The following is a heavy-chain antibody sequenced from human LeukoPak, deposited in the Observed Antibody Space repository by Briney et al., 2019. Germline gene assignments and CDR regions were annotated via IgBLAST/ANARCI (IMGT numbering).Heavy chain of an antibody. V-gene: IGHV3-66*04. D-gene: IGHD3-9*01. J-gene: IGHJ4*02. Sequence: GGSLRLSCAASGLTVSTNYMSWVRQAPGKGLEWVSLIFSDGSTHYADSVRGRFTISRDNSQNTLFLQMNSLRAEDTAMYYCTRLHYDTLTGPFDYWGRGTLVTVSS. CDR3: TRLHYDTLTGPFDY. CDR1: GLTVSTNY. CDR2: IFSDGST.